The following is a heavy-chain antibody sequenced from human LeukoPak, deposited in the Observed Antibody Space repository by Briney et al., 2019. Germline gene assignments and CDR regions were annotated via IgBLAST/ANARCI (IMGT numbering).Heavy chain of an antibody. CDR3: ARVEYSSSSIDY. V-gene: IGHV1-8*01. D-gene: IGHD6-6*01. J-gene: IGHJ4*02. CDR1: GYTFTSYD. CDR2: MNPSSGNT. Sequence: ASVKVSCKASGYTFTSYDINWVRQATGQGLEWMGWMNPSSGNTGYAQKFQGRVTMTRNTSISTAYMELSSLRSEDTAVYYCARVEYSSSSIDYWGQGTLVTVSS.